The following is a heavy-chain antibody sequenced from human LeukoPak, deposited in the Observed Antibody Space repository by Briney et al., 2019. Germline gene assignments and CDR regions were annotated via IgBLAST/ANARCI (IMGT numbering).Heavy chain of an antibody. CDR2: IYYSGST. CDR3: ARERVLLRAYCGGDCSSYAFDI. D-gene: IGHD2-21*02. CDR1: GGSISSYY. V-gene: IGHV4-59*01. Sequence: PSETLSLTCTVSGGSISSYYWSWIRQPPGKGLEWIGYIYYSGSTNYNPSLKSRVTISVDTSKNQFSLKLSSVTAADTAVYYCARERVLLRAYCGGDCSSYAFDIWGQGTMVTVSS. J-gene: IGHJ3*02.